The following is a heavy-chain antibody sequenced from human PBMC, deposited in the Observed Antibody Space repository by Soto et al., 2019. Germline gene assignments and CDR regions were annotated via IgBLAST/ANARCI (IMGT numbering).Heavy chain of an antibody. Sequence: ASLKVSCKASGYTFTSYGISWVRQAPGQGLEWMGWISAYNGNTNYAQKLQGRVTMTTDTSTSTAYMELRSLRSDDTAVYYCARGITMVRGVIPNYFDYWGQGTLVTVSS. CDR2: ISAYNGNT. CDR3: ARGITMVRGVIPNYFDY. V-gene: IGHV1-18*01. J-gene: IGHJ4*02. CDR1: GYTFTSYG. D-gene: IGHD3-10*01.